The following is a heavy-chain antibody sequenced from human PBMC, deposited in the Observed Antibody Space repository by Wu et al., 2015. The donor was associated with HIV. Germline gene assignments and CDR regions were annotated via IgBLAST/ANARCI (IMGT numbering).Heavy chain of an antibody. D-gene: IGHD5-24*01. CDR2: IIIIYGTV. CDR3: ARQDGNSLDY. Sequence: QVQLVQSGPEVKKPGASVKVSCKTSGYTFTIYGISWVRQAPGQGLEWMGRIIIIYGTVKYAEKLQDRLTITADESTNTAYMELGSLRSEDTAIYYCARQDGNSLDYWGQGTLVTVSS. J-gene: IGHJ4*02. V-gene: IGHV1-69*13. CDR1: GYTFTIYG.